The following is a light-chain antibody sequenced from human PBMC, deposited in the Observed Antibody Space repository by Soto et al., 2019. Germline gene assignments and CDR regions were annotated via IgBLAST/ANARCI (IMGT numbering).Light chain of an antibody. CDR2: KAF. Sequence: DIQMTQSPSTLSASVGDRVSITCRASQSIDIWLAWYQQKPGKAPKLLIYKAFTLKSGVPSRFSGSGSGTEFTLTISSLQPDDFATYYCQQYNTSSWYTFGQGTKVEIK. V-gene: IGKV1-5*03. CDR1: QSIDIW. J-gene: IGKJ2*01. CDR3: QQYNTSSWYT.